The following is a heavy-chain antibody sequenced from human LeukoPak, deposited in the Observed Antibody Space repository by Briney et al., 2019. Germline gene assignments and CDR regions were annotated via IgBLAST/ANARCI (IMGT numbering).Heavy chain of an antibody. CDR3: ARRSSSGGYYFDY. Sequence: GESLKISCKASGYSFDSYWIGWVRQKPGKGPEWMVIIYPGDSDIKYSPSFEGQVTISADKSNSTAYLQWSSLKASDTAMYYCARRSSSGGYYFDYWGQGTPVTVSS. CDR1: GYSFDSYW. CDR2: IYPGDSDI. J-gene: IGHJ4*02. D-gene: IGHD3-16*01. V-gene: IGHV5-51*01.